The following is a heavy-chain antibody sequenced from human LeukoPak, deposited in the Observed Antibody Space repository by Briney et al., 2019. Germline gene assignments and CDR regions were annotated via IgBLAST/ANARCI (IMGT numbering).Heavy chain of an antibody. D-gene: IGHD3-16*01. CDR1: GFTFSSYG. V-gene: IGHV3-33*01. CDR3: ARDRGESSYFDY. CDR2: IWYDGSNK. Sequence: PGGSLRLSCAASGFTFSSYGMHWVRQAPGKGLEWVAVIWYDGSNKYYADSVKGRFTISRDNSKNTLYLQMNSLRAEDTAVYYCARDRGESSYFDYWGQGTLVTVSS. J-gene: IGHJ4*02.